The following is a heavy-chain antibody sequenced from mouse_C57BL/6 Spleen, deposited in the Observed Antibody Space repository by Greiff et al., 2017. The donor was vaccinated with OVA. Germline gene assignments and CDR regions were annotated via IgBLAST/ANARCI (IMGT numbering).Heavy chain of an antibody. CDR1: GFTFSSYA. Sequence: EVKVVESGGGLVKPGGSLKLSCAASGFTFSSYAMSWVRQTPEKRLEWVATISDGGSYTYYPDKVKGRFTISRDNAKNNLYLQMSHLKSEDTAMYYCAREGKLNYLDYWGQGTTLTVSS. CDR3: AREGKLNYLDY. CDR2: ISDGGSYT. V-gene: IGHV5-4*01. J-gene: IGHJ2*01.